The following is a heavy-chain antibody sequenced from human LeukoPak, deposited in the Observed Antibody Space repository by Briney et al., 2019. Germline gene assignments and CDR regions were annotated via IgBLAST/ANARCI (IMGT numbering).Heavy chain of an antibody. J-gene: IGHJ4*02. CDR3: GRDLMVRGVGGFDY. V-gene: IGHV3-21*01. Sequence: GGSLRLSCAASGFTFSSYSMNWVRQAPGKGLEWASSISSSSTYMYYADSVKGRFTISRDNAKNSLYLQMNSLRAEDTAVYYCGRDLMVRGVGGFDYWGQGTLVTGSS. D-gene: IGHD3-10*01. CDR1: GFTFSSYS. CDR2: ISSSSTYM.